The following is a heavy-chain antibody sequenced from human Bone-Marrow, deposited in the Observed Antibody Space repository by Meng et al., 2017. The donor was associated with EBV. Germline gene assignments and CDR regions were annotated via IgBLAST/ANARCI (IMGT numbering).Heavy chain of an antibody. CDR3: ARGGNRELHFDY. CDR1: GGTFSSYA. CDR2: IIPIFGTA. V-gene: IGHV1-69*01. J-gene: IGHJ4*02. D-gene: IGHD1-14*01. Sequence: VQGVDSGAEVKKPGDSVKVSCNASGGTFSSYAISWVRQAPGQGLEWMGGIIPIFGTANYAQKFQGRVTITADESTSTAYMELSSLRSEDTAVYYCARGGNRELHFDYWGQGTLVTVSS.